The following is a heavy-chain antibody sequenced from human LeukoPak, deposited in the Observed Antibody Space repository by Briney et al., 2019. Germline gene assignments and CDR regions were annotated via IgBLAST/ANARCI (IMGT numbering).Heavy chain of an antibody. Sequence: ASVKVSCKASGYTFTSYGISWVRQAPGQGLEWMGWISAYNGNTNYAQKLQGRVTMTTDTSTSTAYMELRSLRSDDTAVYYCAGRSPIAGAGPRRLEDWGQGTLVTVSS. CDR2: ISAYNGNT. CDR3: AGRSPIAGAGPRRLED. CDR1: GYTFTSYG. D-gene: IGHD6-13*01. J-gene: IGHJ4*02. V-gene: IGHV1-18*01.